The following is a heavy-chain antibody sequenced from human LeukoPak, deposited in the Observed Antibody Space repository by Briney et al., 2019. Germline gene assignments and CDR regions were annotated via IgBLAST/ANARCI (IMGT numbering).Heavy chain of an antibody. CDR2: ISSSSSTI. Sequence: GGSLRLACAASGFTFSSYSMNWVRQAPGKGLEWVSYISSSSSTIYYADSVKGRFTISRDNAKNSLYLQMNSLRAEDTAVYYCARPRGCGSSRCNNFDYWGQGTLVTVSS. CDR1: GFTFSSYS. CDR3: ARPRGCGSSRCNNFDY. D-gene: IGHD2-2*01. J-gene: IGHJ4*02. V-gene: IGHV3-48*01.